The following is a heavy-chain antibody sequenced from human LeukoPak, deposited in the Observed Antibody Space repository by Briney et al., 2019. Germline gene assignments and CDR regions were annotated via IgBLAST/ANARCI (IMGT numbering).Heavy chain of an antibody. D-gene: IGHD2-21*02. CDR2: INSDGSRT. J-gene: IGHJ4*02. CDR3: ARELPREVTLDY. V-gene: IGHV3-74*01. CDR1: GLTLSSYE. Sequence: GGSLRLSCAASGLTLSSYEMHWVRPVPGKGLVWVSRINSDGSRTGYADSVKGRFTISRDNPKNTLYLQMNSLRAEDTAIYYCARELPREVTLDYWGQGTLVTVSS.